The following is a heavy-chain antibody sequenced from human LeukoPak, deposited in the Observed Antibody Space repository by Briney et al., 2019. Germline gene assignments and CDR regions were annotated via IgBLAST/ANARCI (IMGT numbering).Heavy chain of an antibody. Sequence: GGSLRLSCAASGFTFDDYAMHWVRQAPGKGLEWVSGISWNSGSIGYADSVKGRFTISRDNSKNTLYLQMNSLRAEDTAVYYCAKDPSGTYWGQGTLVTVSS. CDR1: GFTFDDYA. D-gene: IGHD1-1*01. V-gene: IGHV3-9*01. CDR3: AKDPSGTY. J-gene: IGHJ4*02. CDR2: ISWNSGSI.